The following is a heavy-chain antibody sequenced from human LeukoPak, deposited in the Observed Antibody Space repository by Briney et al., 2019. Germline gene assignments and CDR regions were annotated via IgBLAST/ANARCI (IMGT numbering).Heavy chain of an antibody. D-gene: IGHD4-17*01. CDR2: ISGSGGST. Sequence: PGGSLRLSCAASGFTLSTYAMSWVRQAPGKGLEWVSAISGSGGSTYYADSVKGRFTISRDNSKNTLYLQMNSLRAEDTAVYYCAKGYDYGQTNFDYWGQGTLVTVSS. CDR1: GFTLSTYA. CDR3: AKGYDYGQTNFDY. V-gene: IGHV3-23*01. J-gene: IGHJ4*02.